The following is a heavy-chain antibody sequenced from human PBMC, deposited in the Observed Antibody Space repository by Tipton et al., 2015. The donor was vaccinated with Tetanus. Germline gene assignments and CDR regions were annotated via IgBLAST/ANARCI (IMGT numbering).Heavy chain of an antibody. CDR3: AMIHGVSSSFDY. V-gene: IGHV4-59*12. CDR2: ISHSGGS. CDR1: GGSISSYY. D-gene: IGHD6-6*01. Sequence: TLSLTCTVSGGSISSYYWSWIRQPPGKGLEWIGEISHSGGSNYNPSLKSRVAMSEDTSKNLFSLHLNSVTAADTAVYYCAMIHGVSSSFDYWGQGTPVTVSS. J-gene: IGHJ4*02.